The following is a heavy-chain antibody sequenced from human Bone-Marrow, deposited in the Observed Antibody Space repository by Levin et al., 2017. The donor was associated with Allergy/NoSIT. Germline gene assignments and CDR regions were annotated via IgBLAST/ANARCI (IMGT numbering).Heavy chain of an antibody. V-gene: IGHV3-49*03. D-gene: IGHD2-2*01. CDR1: GFTFDDYA. CDR3: ARVPYCDSSSCYGGFDP. CDR2: LRSKAYGGTT. Sequence: SCTADGFTFDDYAMSWLRQAPGQGLEWVGFLRSKAYGGTTEFAASVKGRFTISTDDSKTIAYLQMDSLKIEDSAVYYCARVPYCDSSSCYGGFDPWGQGTLVTVS. J-gene: IGHJ5*02.